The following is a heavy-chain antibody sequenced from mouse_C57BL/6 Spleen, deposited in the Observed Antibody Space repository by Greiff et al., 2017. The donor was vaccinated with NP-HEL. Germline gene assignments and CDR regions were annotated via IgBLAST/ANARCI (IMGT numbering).Heavy chain of an antibody. Sequence: QVQLQQPGAELVRPGSSVKLSCKASGYTFTSYWMHWVKQRPIQGLEWIGNIDPSDSETHYNQKFKDKATLTVDKSSSTAYMQLSSLTSEDSAVYYCARSGDYGNWYFDVWGTGTTVTVSS. CDR2: IDPSDSET. CDR3: ARSGDYGNWYFDV. V-gene: IGHV1-52*01. CDR1: GYTFTSYW. J-gene: IGHJ1*03. D-gene: IGHD2-1*01.